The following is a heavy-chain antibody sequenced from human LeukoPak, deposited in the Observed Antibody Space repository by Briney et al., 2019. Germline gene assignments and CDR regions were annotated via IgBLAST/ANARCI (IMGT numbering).Heavy chain of an antibody. CDR1: GGTFSSYA. V-gene: IGHV1-69*13. D-gene: IGHD3-3*01. CDR3: ARGGGFTVFGVVTPIDAFDI. Sequence: ASVKVSCKASGGTFSSYAISWIRQAPGQGLEWVGGIIPVFHTAPYAQKFQDRVTITADEPTSTAYMELSSLRSEDTAVYYCARGGGFTVFGVVTPIDAFDIWGQGTMVTVSS. J-gene: IGHJ3*02. CDR2: IIPVFHTA.